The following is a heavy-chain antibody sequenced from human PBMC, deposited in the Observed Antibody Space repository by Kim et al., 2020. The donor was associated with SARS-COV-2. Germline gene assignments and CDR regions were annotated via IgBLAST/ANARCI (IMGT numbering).Heavy chain of an antibody. Sequence: GKGRFTSARENSKNTLYLQMSSLRAKDTAVYYCAKGGRLRYFDWEYYFDYWGQGTLVTVSS. D-gene: IGHD3-9*01. V-gene: IGHV3-23*01. J-gene: IGHJ4*02. CDR3: AKGGRLRYFDWEYYFDY.